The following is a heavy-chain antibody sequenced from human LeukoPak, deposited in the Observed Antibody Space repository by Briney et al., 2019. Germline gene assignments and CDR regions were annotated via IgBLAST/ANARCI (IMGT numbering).Heavy chain of an antibody. CDR1: GYTFTSYD. J-gene: IGHJ4*02. D-gene: IGHD6-25*01. CDR3: ARAAGGLDY. Sequence: ASVKVSGKASGYTFTSYDINWVRQATGQGLEWVGWMNPNSGNTGSAQKFQGRVSMTRDTSISTAYMELSSLRSEDTAIYYCARAAGGLDYWGQGTLVTVSS. CDR2: MNPNSGNT. V-gene: IGHV1-8*01.